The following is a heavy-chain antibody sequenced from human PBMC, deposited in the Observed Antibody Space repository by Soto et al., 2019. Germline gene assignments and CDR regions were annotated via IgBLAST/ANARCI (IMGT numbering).Heavy chain of an antibody. CDR3: ATYCSTSSCTFDH. Sequence: SSETLSLTCSVSGGSISRYYWSWIRQPPGKGLEWIGYIYYSGSTSYNPSLRSRATISLDTSKNQFSLQLYSVTAADTAVYYCATYCSTSSCTFDHWGQGTLVTVS. CDR1: GGSISRYY. D-gene: IGHD2-2*01. CDR2: IYYSGST. J-gene: IGHJ5*02. V-gene: IGHV4-59*08.